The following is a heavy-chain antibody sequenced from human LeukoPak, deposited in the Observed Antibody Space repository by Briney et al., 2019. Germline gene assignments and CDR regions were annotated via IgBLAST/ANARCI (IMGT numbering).Heavy chain of an antibody. Sequence: SVKVSCKASGGTFSSYAISWVRQAPGQGLEWMGRIIPIFGTANYAQKFQGRVTITADESTSTAYMELSRLRSEDTAVYYCARGVWYCSSTSCPSLDYWGQGTLVTVSS. J-gene: IGHJ4*02. CDR2: IIPIFGTA. D-gene: IGHD2-2*01. V-gene: IGHV1-69*13. CDR1: GGTFSSYA. CDR3: ARGVWYCSSTSCPSLDY.